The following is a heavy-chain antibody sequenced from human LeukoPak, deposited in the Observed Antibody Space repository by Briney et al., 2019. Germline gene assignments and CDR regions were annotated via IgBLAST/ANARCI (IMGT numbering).Heavy chain of an antibody. J-gene: IGHJ4*02. CDR3: ARVPRWEPRYPFDF. Sequence: SETLSLTCTVSGGSISSSSHYWGWIRQPPGKGLEWIGSLYHTGSSFYNPSLKSRVTMSVDTSKNQFSLNLTSMTAADTAVYYCARVPRWEPRYPFDFWGQGTLVTVSS. V-gene: IGHV4-39*07. CDR2: LYHTGSS. CDR1: GGSISSSSHY. D-gene: IGHD1-26*01.